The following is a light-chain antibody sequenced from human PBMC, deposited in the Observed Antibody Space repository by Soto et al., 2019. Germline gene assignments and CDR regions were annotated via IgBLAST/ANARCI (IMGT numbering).Light chain of an antibody. CDR3: SSYTRRATLV. Sequence: QSALTQPASVSGSSGQSITICCTGTTSDFVSWYQQSPGQAPKLIIYEVANRPSGVSDRFSGSKSGNTASLTISGLRAEDEADYYCSSYTRRATLVFGGGTKVTVL. J-gene: IGLJ2*01. CDR2: EVA. V-gene: IGLV2-14*01. CDR1: TSDF.